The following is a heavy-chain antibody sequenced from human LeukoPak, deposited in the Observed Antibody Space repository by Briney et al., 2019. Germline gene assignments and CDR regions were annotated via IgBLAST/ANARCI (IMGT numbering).Heavy chain of an antibody. V-gene: IGHV4-30-2*01. CDR1: GASIDAAGYS. D-gene: IGHD4-17*01. Sequence: SETLSLTCAVSGASIDAAGYSWNWIRQAPGKDLEWIGNIYHGGRTSYKSSLKSRVTISVDTSKNHFSLKLTSVTAADTAVYYCARTFQAPSYGDSDSRTKYLYSMDVWGQGTMAAVSS. J-gene: IGHJ6*02. CDR3: ARTFQAPSYGDSDSRTKYLYSMDV. CDR2: IYHGGRT.